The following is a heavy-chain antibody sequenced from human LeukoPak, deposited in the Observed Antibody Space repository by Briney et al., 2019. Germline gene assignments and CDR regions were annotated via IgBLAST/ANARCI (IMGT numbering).Heavy chain of an antibody. D-gene: IGHD6-19*01. V-gene: IGHV3-7*04. Sequence: GGSLRLSCAASGFTFDDYGMSWVRQAPGKGLEWVANIKQDGSEKYYVDSVKGRFTISRDNAKNSLYLQMNSLRAEDTAVYYCARGGTVAGISDYYYMDVWGKGTTVTISS. CDR3: ARGGTVAGISDYYYMDV. J-gene: IGHJ6*03. CDR2: IKQDGSEK. CDR1: GFTFDDYG.